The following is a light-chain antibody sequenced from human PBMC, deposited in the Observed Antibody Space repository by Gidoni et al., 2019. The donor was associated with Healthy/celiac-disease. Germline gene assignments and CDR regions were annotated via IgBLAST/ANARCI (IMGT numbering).Light chain of an antibody. V-gene: IGKV3-15*01. CDR3: QQYNNWPLT. CDR2: GAS. J-gene: IGKJ4*01. Sequence: EIVMTQSPATLSVSPGERATLSCRASQSVSSNLAWYQQKPGQAPRLLIYGASTRAPGIPARFSGSGSGTEFTLTISSLQSEDFAVYYCQQYNNWPLTFXGXTKVEIK. CDR1: QSVSSN.